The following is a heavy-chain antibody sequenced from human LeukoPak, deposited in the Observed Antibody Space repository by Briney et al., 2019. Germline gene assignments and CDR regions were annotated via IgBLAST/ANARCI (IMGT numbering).Heavy chain of an antibody. V-gene: IGHV4-39*01. CDR2: VHYSGRT. CDR3: GRIDSALFHF. CDR1: GASITSGGYY. Sequence: SETLSLTCTVSGASITSGGYYWGWIRQPPGKGLEWIGSVHYSGRTYYNPSFESRVTVSLDTSKNQFSLHLRSVTSADTAVFYCGRIDSALFHFWGQGTLVTVSS. D-gene: IGHD1-26*01. J-gene: IGHJ4*02.